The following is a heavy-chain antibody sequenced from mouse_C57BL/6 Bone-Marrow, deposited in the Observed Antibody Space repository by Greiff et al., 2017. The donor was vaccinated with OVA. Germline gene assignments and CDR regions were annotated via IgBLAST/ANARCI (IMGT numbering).Heavy chain of an antibody. CDR2: IDPENGDT. V-gene: IGHV14-4*01. J-gene: IGHJ4*01. CDR3: TTELRLRDYYAMDY. Sequence: VQLQQSGAELVRPGASVKLSCTASGFNIKDDYMHWVKQRPEQGLEWIGWIDPENGDTEYASKFQGKATITADTSSNTAYLQLSSLISEDTAVYYCTTELRLRDYYAMDYWGQGTSVTVSS. CDR1: GFNIKDDY. D-gene: IGHD3-2*02.